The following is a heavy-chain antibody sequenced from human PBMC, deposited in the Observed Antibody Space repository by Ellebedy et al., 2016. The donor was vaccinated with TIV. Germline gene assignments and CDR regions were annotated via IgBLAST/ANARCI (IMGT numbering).Heavy chain of an antibody. D-gene: IGHD2/OR15-2a*01. V-gene: IGHV3-23*01. CDR3: AKKVGTGLSLDY. J-gene: IGHJ4*02. CDR2: MSVTFNKN. CDR1: GFTFSNSA. Sequence: LSLTCAASGFTFSNSAMSWVRQAPGKGLEWVSAMSVTFNKNYYIDSVKGRFTISRDNSKSTLYLQMNSLRAEDTAVYYCAKKVGTGLSLDYWGQGMLVTVSS.